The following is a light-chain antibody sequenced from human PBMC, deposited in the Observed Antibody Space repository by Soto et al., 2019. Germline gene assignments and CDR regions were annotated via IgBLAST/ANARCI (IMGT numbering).Light chain of an antibody. CDR2: EVT. J-gene: IGLJ2*01. CDR1: SSDVGGYNF. Sequence: QSALTQPPSTSGSPGQSVTITCTGTSSDVGGYNFVSWYQQHPGKAPKLIIFEVTKRPSGVPDRFSGSKSGHTASLTVSGLQPEDEADYYCASYAVTTSVVFGGGTKLTVL. V-gene: IGLV2-8*01. CDR3: ASYAVTTSVV.